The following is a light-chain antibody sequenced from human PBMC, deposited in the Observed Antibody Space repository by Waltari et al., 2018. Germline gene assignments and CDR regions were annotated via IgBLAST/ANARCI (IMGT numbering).Light chain of an antibody. CDR2: DVT. Sequence: QSALTQPASVSGSPGRSITISCPPTSSHFAATKYLSWYQQHPGKAPKVVIYDVTERPSGVSNRFSGSKSGSTASLTISGLQTEDEADYYCSSRTNSITWVFGGGTKVTVL. CDR1: SSHFAATKY. CDR3: SSRTNSITWV. V-gene: IGLV2-14*03. J-gene: IGLJ3*02.